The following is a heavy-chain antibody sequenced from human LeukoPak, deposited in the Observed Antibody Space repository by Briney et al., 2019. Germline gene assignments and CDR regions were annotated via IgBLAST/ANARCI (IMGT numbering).Heavy chain of an antibody. V-gene: IGHV3-23*01. CDR2: IGGPTET. D-gene: IGHD4-23*01. J-gene: IGHJ4*02. CDR1: GFSFDICA. CDR3: AKDATPRNSIWDYFGK. Sequence: GGSLSLSCVASGFSFDICAMSWVRQAPGKGPGWVSSIGGPTETFYADSVKGRFTVSRDNSQNTLYLQMNSLRAEDTAVYYCAKDATPRNSIWDYFGKWGQGALVTVST.